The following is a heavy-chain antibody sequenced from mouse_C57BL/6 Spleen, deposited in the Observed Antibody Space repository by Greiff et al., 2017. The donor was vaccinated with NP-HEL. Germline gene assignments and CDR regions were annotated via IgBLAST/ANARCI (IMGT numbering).Heavy chain of an antibody. J-gene: IGHJ2*01. CDR2: ISSGSSTI. D-gene: IGHD1-1*01. Sequence: EVHLVESGGGLVKPGGSLKLSCAASGFTFSDYGMHWVRQAPEKGLEWVAYISSGSSTIYYADTVKGRATISRDNATNTPFLQMTSLRSEDTAMYSGARALSYYYYGYYFVYWGQGTTLTVSS. V-gene: IGHV5-17*01. CDR3: ARALSYYYYGYYFVY. CDR1: GFTFSDYG.